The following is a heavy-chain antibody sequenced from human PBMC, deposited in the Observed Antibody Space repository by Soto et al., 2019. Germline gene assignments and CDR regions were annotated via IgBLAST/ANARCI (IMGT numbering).Heavy chain of an antibody. CDR2: LYNDERT. V-gene: IGHV4-4*07. Sequence: SETLFLTCTVSGDSVSIHYWSWIRQPAGKGLEWLGRLYNDERTNYNPSLKSRVTMSMDASKNQFSLKLTSVTAADSAVYFCAREPLAHSYFDFWGQGILVTVSS. CDR3: AREPLAHSYFDF. CDR1: GDSVSIHY. J-gene: IGHJ4*02.